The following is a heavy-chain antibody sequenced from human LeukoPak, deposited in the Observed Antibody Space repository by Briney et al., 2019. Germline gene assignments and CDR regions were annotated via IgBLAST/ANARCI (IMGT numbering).Heavy chain of an antibody. CDR2: ISHDGSNK. CDR3: AKDGHHYDRRDYSNLDY. V-gene: IGHV3-30*18. D-gene: IGHD3-22*01. J-gene: IGHJ4*02. CDR1: GFTFSSYG. Sequence: GGSLRLSCAASGFTFSSYGMHWVRQAPGKGLEWVAVISHDGSNKYYADSVKGRFTISRDNSKNTLYLQMNSLRAEDTAVYYCAKDGHHYDRRDYSNLDYWGQGTLVTVSS.